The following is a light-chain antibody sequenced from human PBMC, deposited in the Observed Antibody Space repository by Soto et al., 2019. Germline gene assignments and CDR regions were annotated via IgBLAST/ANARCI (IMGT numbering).Light chain of an antibody. CDR3: TSKTSSITYV. V-gene: IGLV2-14*01. CDR1: SSDVGGYNY. Sequence: QSVLTQPASVSVSPGQSITISCTGTSSDVGGYNYVSWYQQHPGKAPKLMIYEVSNRPSGVSNRFSGSKSGNTASLTISGLQAEDEADYYCTSKTSSITYVVGTGTQLTVL. J-gene: IGLJ1*01. CDR2: EVS.